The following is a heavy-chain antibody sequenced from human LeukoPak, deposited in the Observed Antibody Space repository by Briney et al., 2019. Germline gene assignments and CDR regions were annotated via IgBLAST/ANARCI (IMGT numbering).Heavy chain of an antibody. D-gene: IGHD1-7*01. CDR2: INPNSGGT. Sequence: ASVKVSCKASGYTFTGYYMHWVRQAPGQGLEWMGSINPNSGGTNYAQKFQGRVTMTRDTSISTAYMELSRLRSDDTAVYYCARVWRRITGNTRFGYCGPGTLVTVSS. V-gene: IGHV1-2*02. J-gene: IGHJ4*02. CDR3: ARVWRRITGNTRFGY. CDR1: GYTFTGYY.